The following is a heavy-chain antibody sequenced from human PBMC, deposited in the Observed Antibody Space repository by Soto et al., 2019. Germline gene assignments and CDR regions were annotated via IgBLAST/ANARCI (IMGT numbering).Heavy chain of an antibody. V-gene: IGHV1-8*01. CDR2: MNPNSGNT. CDR1: GYTFTSYD. Sequence: GSVKVSCKASGYTFTSYDINWVRQATGQGLEWMGWMNPNSGNTGYAQKFQGRVTMTRNTSISTAYMELSSLRSEDTAVYYCARANWGSLDYYYYYMDVWGKGTTVTVSS. J-gene: IGHJ6*03. D-gene: IGHD7-27*01. CDR3: ARANWGSLDYYYYYMDV.